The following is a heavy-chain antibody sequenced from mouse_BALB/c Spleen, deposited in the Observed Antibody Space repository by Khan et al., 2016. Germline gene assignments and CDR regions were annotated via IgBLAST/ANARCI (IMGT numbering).Heavy chain of an antibody. V-gene: IGHV9-2-1*01. CDR3: ARSRHYAMDY. J-gene: IGHJ4*01. CDR2: INTETGEP. Sequence: QIQLVQSGPELKKPGETVKISCKASGYTFTDYSMHWVKQAPGKGLKWMGWINTETGEPTYADDFKGRFAFSLETSASTAYLQINNLKNEDTATYFWARSRHYAMDYWGQGTSVTVSS. CDR1: GYTFTDYS.